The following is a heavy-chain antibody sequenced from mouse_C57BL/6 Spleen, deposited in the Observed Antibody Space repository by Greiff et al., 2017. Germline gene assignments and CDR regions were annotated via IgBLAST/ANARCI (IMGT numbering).Heavy chain of an antibody. D-gene: IGHD2-5*01. J-gene: IGHJ4*01. CDR3: ARRSNYEAMDY. Sequence: VQLQQPGAELVRPGTSVKLSCKASGYTFTSYWMHWVKQRPGQGLEWIGVIDPSDSYTNYNQKFKGKATLTVDTSSSTAYMQLSSLTSEDSAVYYCARRSNYEAMDYWGQGTSVTVSS. CDR1: GYTFTSYW. V-gene: IGHV1-59*01. CDR2: IDPSDSYT.